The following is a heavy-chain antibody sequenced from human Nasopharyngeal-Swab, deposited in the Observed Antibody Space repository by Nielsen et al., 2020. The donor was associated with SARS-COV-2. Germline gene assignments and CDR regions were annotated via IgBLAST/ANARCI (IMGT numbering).Heavy chain of an antibody. J-gene: IGHJ3*02. CDR2: IFSNDEK. D-gene: IGHD3-3*01. CDR3: ARSPGDFWSGYYPPHPVWNAFDI. CDR1: GFSLNNARMG. Sequence: SGPTLVKPTETLTLTCTVSGFSLNNARMGVSWIRQPPGKALEWLALIFSNDEKSYSTSLKSRLTISKDTSKSQVVLTMTNMDPVDTATYYCARSPGDFWSGYYPPHPVWNAFDIWGQGTMVTVSS. V-gene: IGHV2-26*01.